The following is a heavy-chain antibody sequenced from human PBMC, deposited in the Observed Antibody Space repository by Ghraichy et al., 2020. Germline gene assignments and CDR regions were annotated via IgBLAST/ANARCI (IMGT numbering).Heavy chain of an antibody. V-gene: IGHV3-30*18. Sequence: SLNISCAASGFTFSSYGMHWVRQAPGKGLEWVAVISYDGSNKYYADSVKGRFTISRDNSKNTLYLQMNSLRAEDTAVYYCAKFGNDYDAFDIWGQGTMVTVSS. CDR2: ISYDGSNK. D-gene: IGHD4-17*01. CDR3: AKFGNDYDAFDI. J-gene: IGHJ3*02. CDR1: GFTFSSYG.